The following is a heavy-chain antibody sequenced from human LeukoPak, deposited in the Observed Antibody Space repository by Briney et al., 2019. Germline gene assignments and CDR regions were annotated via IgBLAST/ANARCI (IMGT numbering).Heavy chain of an antibody. CDR1: GGSFSGYY. V-gene: IGHV4-34*01. D-gene: IGHD4-17*01. J-gene: IGHJ4*02. CDR3: ARENDYGDYAAY. Sequence: SETLSLTCAVYGGSFSGYYWSWIRQPPGKGLERIGEINHSGSTNYNPSLKSRVTISVDTSKNQFSLKLNSVTAADTAVYYCARENDYGDYAAYWGQGTLVTVSS. CDR2: INHSGST.